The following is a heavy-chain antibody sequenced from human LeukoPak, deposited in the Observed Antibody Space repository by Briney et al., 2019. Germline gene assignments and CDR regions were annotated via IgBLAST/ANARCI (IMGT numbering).Heavy chain of an antibody. CDR3: ARRIAAAGYYYYYMDV. D-gene: IGHD6-13*01. Sequence: GASVKVSCKASGYTFTSYGISWVRQAPGQGLEWMGWISAYNGNTNYAQKLQGRVTMTTDTSTSTAYMELSRLRSDDTAVYYCARRIAAAGYYYYYMDVWGKGTRSPSP. CDR1: GYTFTSYG. CDR2: ISAYNGNT. V-gene: IGHV1-18*01. J-gene: IGHJ6*03.